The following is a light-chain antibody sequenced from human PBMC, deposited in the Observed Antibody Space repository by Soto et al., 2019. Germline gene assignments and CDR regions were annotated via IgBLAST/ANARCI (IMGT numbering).Light chain of an antibody. CDR3: QQYGSSGT. V-gene: IGKV3-20*01. CDR2: GAS. Sequence: EIVLTQSPGTLSLSPGERATLSCRASQSVSNNYLAWYQQKPGQAPRLLVYGASNRATGIPDRCSGRGSGTDFTLTISRLEPEDFAVYYCQQYGSSGTFRQGTKVEIK. CDR1: QSVSNNY. J-gene: IGKJ1*01.